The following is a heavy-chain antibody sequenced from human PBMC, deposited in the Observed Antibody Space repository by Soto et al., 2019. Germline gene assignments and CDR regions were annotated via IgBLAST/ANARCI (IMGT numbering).Heavy chain of an antibody. Sequence: TLSLTCTVSGDSIGGVGYWSWIRQFPGRGLEWIGFISSSGSNYYNPALNNRISLSLDTSKNQFSLKLLSVTAADTAIYYCARSGVTGIVIPSHWFDPWGQGTLVTVSS. J-gene: IGHJ5*02. D-gene: IGHD2-21*02. CDR2: ISSSGSN. V-gene: IGHV4-31*03. CDR1: GDSIGGVGY. CDR3: ARSGVTGIVIPSHWFDP.